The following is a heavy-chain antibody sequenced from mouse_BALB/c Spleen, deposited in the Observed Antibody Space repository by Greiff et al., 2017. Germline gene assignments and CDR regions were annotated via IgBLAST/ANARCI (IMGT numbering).Heavy chain of an antibody. V-gene: IGHV5-6-3*01. Sequence: VQLKESGGGLVQPGGSLKLSCAASGFTFSSYGMSWVRQTPDKRLELVATINSNGGSTYYPDSVKGRFTISRDNAKNTLYLQMSSLKSEDTAMYYCARDTGITTYFDYWGQGTTLTVSS. J-gene: IGHJ2*01. CDR2: INSNGGST. CDR3: ARDTGITTYFDY. D-gene: IGHD2-4*01. CDR1: GFTFSSYG.